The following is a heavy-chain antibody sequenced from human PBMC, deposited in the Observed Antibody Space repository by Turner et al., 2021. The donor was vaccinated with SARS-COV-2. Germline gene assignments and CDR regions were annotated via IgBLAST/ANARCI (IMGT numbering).Heavy chain of an antibody. V-gene: IGHV3-66*01. J-gene: IGHJ5*02. Sequence: EVQLLESGGGLVQPGGSLGLSCSASGFTVSSNYMSWVRQAPGKGLEWVSVIYSGGSTYYADSVKGRFTISRDNSKNTLYLQMNSLRVEDTAVYSCAREAAAGNFHGWFDPWGQGTLVTVSS. CDR3: AREAAAGNFHGWFDP. D-gene: IGHD6-13*01. CDR2: IYSGGST. CDR1: GFTVSSNY.